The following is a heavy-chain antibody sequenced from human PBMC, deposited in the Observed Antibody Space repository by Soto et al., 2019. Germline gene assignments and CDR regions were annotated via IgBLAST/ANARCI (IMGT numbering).Heavy chain of an antibody. CDR2: IKSKADAGTR. CDR1: GFTFSSAW. CDR3: TTGFTRLAAFDI. V-gene: IGHV3-15*01. Sequence: GGSLRLACAASGFTFSSAWMTWVRQPPGKGLEWVARIKSKADAGTRDFAAPVRGRIVISRDDSKNTLYLQMNSLKTEDTAVYYCTTGFTRLAAFDIRGQRTMVTVS. D-gene: IGHD6-6*01. J-gene: IGHJ3*02.